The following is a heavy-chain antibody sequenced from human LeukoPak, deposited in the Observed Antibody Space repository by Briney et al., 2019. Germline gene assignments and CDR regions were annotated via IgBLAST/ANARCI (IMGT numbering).Heavy chain of an antibody. CDR1: GYTFTSYY. V-gene: IGHV1-46*01. D-gene: IGHD4-23*01. Sequence: ASVKVSCKASGYTFTSYYMHWVRQAPGQGLEWMAIINPSGGSTSSAQKFQGRVTMTRDTSTSTVYMELSSLRAEDTAVYYCAKVWVTTLAFDYWGQGTLVTVSS. CDR3: AKVWVTTLAFDY. J-gene: IGHJ4*02. CDR2: INPSGGST.